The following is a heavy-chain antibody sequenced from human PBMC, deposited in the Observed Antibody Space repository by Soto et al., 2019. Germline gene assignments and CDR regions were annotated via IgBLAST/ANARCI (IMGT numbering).Heavy chain of an antibody. D-gene: IGHD3-10*01. J-gene: IGHJ5*02. CDR3: AKVPLFRSGSYSNNWFDP. V-gene: IGHV3-9*01. CDR1: GFTFDDYT. CDR2: INWNSGTI. Sequence: GGSLRLSCAASGFTFDDYTMHWVRQAPGKGLEWVSGINWNSGTIGYADSVKGRFTISRDNAKNSLYLQMNSLRAEDTALYYCAKVPLFRSGSYSNNWFDPWGQGTLVTVSS.